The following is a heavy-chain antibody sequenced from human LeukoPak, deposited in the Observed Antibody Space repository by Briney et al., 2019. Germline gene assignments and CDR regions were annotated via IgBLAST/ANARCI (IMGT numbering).Heavy chain of an antibody. CDR3: ARQLWHQRCYFDY. J-gene: IGHJ4*02. CDR2: IYYSGST. CDR1: GGSISSSSYY. V-gene: IGHV4-39*01. Sequence: SETLSLTCTVSGGSISSSSYYWGWIRQPPGKGLEWIGSIYYSGSTYYNPSLKSRVTISVDTSKNQFSLKLSSVTAADTAVHYCARQLWHQRCYFDYWGQGTLVTVSS. D-gene: IGHD5-18*01.